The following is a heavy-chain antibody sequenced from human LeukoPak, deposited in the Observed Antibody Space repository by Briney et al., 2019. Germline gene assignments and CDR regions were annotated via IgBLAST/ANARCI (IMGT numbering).Heavy chain of an antibody. J-gene: IGHJ3*02. Sequence: SETLSLTCTVSGGSISSHYWSWIRQPPGKGLEWIEYIYYSGSTNYNPSLKSRVTISVDTSKNQFSLKLSSVTAAGTAVYYCARRYYDFWSGYSHSDAFDIWGQGTMVTVSS. CDR2: IYYSGST. CDR1: GGSISSHY. V-gene: IGHV4-59*11. CDR3: ARRYYDFWSGYSHSDAFDI. D-gene: IGHD3-3*01.